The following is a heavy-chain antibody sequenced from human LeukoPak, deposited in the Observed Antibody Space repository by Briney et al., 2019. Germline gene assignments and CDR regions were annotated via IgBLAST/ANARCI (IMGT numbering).Heavy chain of an antibody. V-gene: IGHV3-48*03. CDR3: AKVSLNMVNDAFDI. CDR1: GFTFSNYE. CDR2: ISSSGSSI. J-gene: IGHJ3*02. Sequence: GGSLRLSCAASGFTFSNYEMNWVRQAPGKGLEWVSYISSSGSSIYYADSVKGRVTISRDNAKDSLDLQMDSLRAEDTAVYYCAKVSLNMVNDAFDIWGQGTVVTVSS. D-gene: IGHD4/OR15-4a*01.